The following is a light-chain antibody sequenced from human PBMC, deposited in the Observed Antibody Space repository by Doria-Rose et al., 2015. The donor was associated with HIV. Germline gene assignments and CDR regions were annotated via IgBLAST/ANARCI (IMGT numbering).Light chain of an antibody. CDR1: QSVSSN. CDR2: DAS. V-gene: IGKV3-11*01. J-gene: IGKJ3*01. Sequence: PGERATPSCRASQSVSSNLAWYQQKPGQAPRLLIYDASNRATGIPARFSGSGSGTDFTLTISSLEPEDFAVYFCQQRSNWPPIFTFGPGTKVDI. CDR3: QQRSNWPPIFT.